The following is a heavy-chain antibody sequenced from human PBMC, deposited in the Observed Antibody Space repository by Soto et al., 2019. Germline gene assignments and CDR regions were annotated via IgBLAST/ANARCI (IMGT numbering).Heavy chain of an antibody. J-gene: IGHJ4*02. CDR2: ISAYNGNT. Sequence: ASVKVSCKASGYTFTSYGISWVRQAPGQGPEWMGWISAYNGNTNYAQKLQGRVTMTTDTSTSTAYMELRSLRSDDTAVYYCARVRNSYGDFDYWGQGTLVTVSS. D-gene: IGHD1-26*01. V-gene: IGHV1-18*01. CDR1: GYTFTSYG. CDR3: ARVRNSYGDFDY.